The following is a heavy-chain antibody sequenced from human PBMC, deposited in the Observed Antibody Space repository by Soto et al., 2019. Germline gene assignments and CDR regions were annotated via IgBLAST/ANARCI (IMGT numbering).Heavy chain of an antibody. J-gene: IGHJ5*02. CDR3: AKARYCISTSCYGQGNWFDP. D-gene: IGHD2-2*01. Sequence: GGSLRLSCAASGFTFSSYSMNWVRQAPGKGLEWVSYISSSSSTIYYADSVKGRFTISRDNSKNTLYLQMNSLRAEDTAVYYCAKARYCISTSCYGQGNWFDPWGQGTLVTVSS. CDR2: ISSSSSTI. CDR1: GFTFSSYS. V-gene: IGHV3-48*01.